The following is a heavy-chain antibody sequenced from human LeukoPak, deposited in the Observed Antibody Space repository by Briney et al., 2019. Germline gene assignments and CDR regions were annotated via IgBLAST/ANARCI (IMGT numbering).Heavy chain of an antibody. CDR2: IWYDGSNK. Sequence: GRSPRPSCVASGFSFSTYSMHWVRQAPGKGLEWVAVIWYDGSNKYYTGSVKGRFTISRDNSQHTLYPQMDSLRGEDTAVYYCARGVGRDGYTLGYWGQGTLVIVSS. CDR3: ARGVGRDGYTLGY. J-gene: IGHJ4*02. V-gene: IGHV3-33*01. CDR1: GFSFSTYS. D-gene: IGHD5-24*01.